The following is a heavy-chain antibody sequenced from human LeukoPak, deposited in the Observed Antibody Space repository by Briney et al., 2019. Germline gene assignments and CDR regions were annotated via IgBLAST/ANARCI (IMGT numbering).Heavy chain of an antibody. J-gene: IGHJ4*02. V-gene: IGHV4-39*01. CDR1: GDSVSSGSYY. Sequence: SETLSLTCTVSGDSVSSGSYYWGWIRQPPGKGLEWIGNMMYSGNTYHNPSLKSRVFMSVDRSKNQFSLELNSVTAADTAVYSCARLPLLDHSGYYSIWGQGTLVTVSS. D-gene: IGHD3-22*01. CDR2: MMYSGNT. CDR3: ARLPLLDHSGYYSI.